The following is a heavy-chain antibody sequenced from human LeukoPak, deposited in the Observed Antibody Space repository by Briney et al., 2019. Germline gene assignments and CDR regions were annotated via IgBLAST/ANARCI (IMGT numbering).Heavy chain of an antibody. V-gene: IGHV3-23*01. Sequence: GGSLRLSCAASGFTFSCYAMSWVRQAPGKGLEWVSAISGSGGSTYYADSVKGRFTISRDNSKNTLYLQMNSLRAEDTAVYYCAKDPHSTSYLYYFDYWGQGTLVTVSS. J-gene: IGHJ4*02. CDR3: AKDPHSTSYLYYFDY. CDR2: ISGSGGST. D-gene: IGHD2-2*01. CDR1: GFTFSCYA.